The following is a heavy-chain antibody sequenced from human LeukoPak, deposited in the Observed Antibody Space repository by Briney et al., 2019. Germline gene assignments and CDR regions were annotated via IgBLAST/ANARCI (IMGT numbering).Heavy chain of an antibody. D-gene: IGHD2-2*01. J-gene: IGHJ3*02. Sequence: GGSLRLSCAASGFTFSTNAMSWVRQAPGKGLEWVSDITGSDIRTYNADSAKGRFTITRDNSKSALYLQMNNLRAEGTAVYYCARGLGSSTSRHTFDIWGQGTMVTVSS. V-gene: IGHV3-23*01. CDR1: GFTFSTNA. CDR2: ITGSDIRT. CDR3: ARGLGSSTSRHTFDI.